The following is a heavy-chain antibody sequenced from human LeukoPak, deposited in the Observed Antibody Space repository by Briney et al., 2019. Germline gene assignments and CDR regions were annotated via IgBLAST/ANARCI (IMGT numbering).Heavy chain of an antibody. V-gene: IGHV4-30-4*01. D-gene: IGHD2-15*01. Sequence: SQTLSLTCTVSGGSISSGDYYWSWIRQPPGKGLEWIGYIYYSGSTYYNPSLKSRITISVDTSKNQFSLKLSSVTAADTAVYYCASLGYCSGGSCYSNYWGQGTLVTVSS. J-gene: IGHJ4*02. CDR1: GGSISSGDYY. CDR3: ASLGYCSGGSCYSNY. CDR2: IYYSGST.